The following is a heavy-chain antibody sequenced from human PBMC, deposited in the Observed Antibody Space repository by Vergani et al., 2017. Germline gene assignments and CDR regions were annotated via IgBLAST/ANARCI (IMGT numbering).Heavy chain of an antibody. V-gene: IGHV5-51*01. CDR1: GYSFTNYW. CDR3: ARLYGRDSSGSKYFDY. CDR2: IHPADSDT. Sequence: EVQLVQSGAEVKKPGESLKISCQISGYSFTNYWIGWVRQMPGKGLEWMGIIHPADSDTRYSPSFQGQVTISVDQSLSTAYLQRSSLRASDSAMYYCARLYGRDSSGSKYFDYWGQGTLVTVSS. D-gene: IGHD3-22*01. J-gene: IGHJ4*02.